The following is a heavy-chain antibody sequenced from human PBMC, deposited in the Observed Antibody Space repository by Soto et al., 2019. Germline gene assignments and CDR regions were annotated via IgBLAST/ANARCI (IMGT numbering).Heavy chain of an antibody. CDR2: ISGSGGST. CDR3: AKVKGIAVAGTVSDHEGFDY. CDR1: GFTFSSYA. D-gene: IGHD6-19*01. V-gene: IGHV3-23*01. Sequence: EVQLLESGGGLVQPGGSLRLSCAASGFTFSSYAMSWVRQAPGKGLEWVSAISGSGGSTYYADSVKGRFTISRDNSKNTLYLQMNRLRAEDTAVYYCAKVKGIAVAGTVSDHEGFDYWGQGTLVTVSS. J-gene: IGHJ4*02.